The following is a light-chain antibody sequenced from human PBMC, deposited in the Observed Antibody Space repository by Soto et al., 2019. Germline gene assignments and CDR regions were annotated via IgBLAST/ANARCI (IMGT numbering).Light chain of an antibody. CDR1: TGAVTSGHY. Sequence: QAVVTQEPSLTVSPGGTVTLTCGSSTGAVTSGHYPYWFQQKPGQAPRTLIYDTSHRHSWTPARFSGSLLGGKAALTLSGAQPEDEAEYYCLLSYSGARPVVFGGGTQLTVL. CDR2: DTS. V-gene: IGLV7-46*01. CDR3: LLSYSGARPVV. J-gene: IGLJ2*01.